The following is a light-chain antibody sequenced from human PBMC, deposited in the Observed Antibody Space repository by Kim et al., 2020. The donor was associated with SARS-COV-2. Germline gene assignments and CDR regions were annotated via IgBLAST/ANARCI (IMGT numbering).Light chain of an antibody. CDR3: QAWDSSTVV. Sequence: SVSPGQTDSITCSGDTLGDKYAFWYQQKPGQSPVLVIYQDTKRPAGIPERFSGSNSGNTATLTISGTLPMDEADYYCQAWDSSTVVFGGGTQLTVL. CDR1: TLGDKY. V-gene: IGLV3-1*01. J-gene: IGLJ2*01. CDR2: QDT.